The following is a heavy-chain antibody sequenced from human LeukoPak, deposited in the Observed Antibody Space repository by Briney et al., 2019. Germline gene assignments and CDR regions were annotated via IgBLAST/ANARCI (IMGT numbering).Heavy chain of an antibody. CDR2: MNPNRGNT. V-gene: IGHV1-8*01. D-gene: IGHD6-13*01. CDR1: GYTFTSYD. J-gene: IGHJ6*03. Sequence: ASVKVSCKASGYTFTSYDINWVRQATGQGLEWMGRMNPNRGNTGYAQKFQGRVTMTRNTSISTAYMELSSLRSEDTAVYYCARGRGSSWYGNYYYYYMDVWGKGTTVTVSS. CDR3: ARGRGSSWYGNYYYYYMDV.